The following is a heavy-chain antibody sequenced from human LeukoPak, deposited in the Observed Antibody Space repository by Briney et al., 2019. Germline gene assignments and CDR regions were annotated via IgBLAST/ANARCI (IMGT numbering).Heavy chain of an antibody. D-gene: IGHD1-1*01. CDR3: AKGHDNYAATPYC. CDR2: ISLGVSDT. Sequence: YWSWIRQHPGKGLEWMGFISLGVSDTRYSPSFEGHATMSVDKSSSTAYLHWRSLRTSGPAMYYWAKGHDNYAATPYCWGQRTLVTASS. CDR1: YW. V-gene: IGHV5-51*01. J-gene: IGHJ4*02.